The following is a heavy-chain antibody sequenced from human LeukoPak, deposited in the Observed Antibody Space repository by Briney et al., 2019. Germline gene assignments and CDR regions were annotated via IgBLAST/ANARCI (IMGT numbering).Heavy chain of an antibody. V-gene: IGHV1-8*01. CDR3: ARVRGSYYHYGMDA. D-gene: IGHD1-26*01. J-gene: IGHJ6*02. Sequence: ASVKVSCKASGYTLTYYDINWVRQATGQGLEWMGWMNPNSGDTGYAQKFQGRATMTRNTSISTVYMELSSLRSEDTAVYYCARVRGSYYHYGMDAWGQGTTVTVSS. CDR1: GYTLTYYD. CDR2: MNPNSGDT.